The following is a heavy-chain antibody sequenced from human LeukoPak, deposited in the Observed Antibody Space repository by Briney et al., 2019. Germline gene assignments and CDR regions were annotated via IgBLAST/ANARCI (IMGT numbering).Heavy chain of an antibody. Sequence: GGSLRLSCAASGFTFSSHWMSWVRQAPGKGLEWVASIKQDGSEKGYVDSVKGRFAISRDNAKNSLYLQMDTLRAEDTAVYYCARGLPGQRIAAAGYLDYWGQGTLVTVSS. J-gene: IGHJ4*02. CDR2: IKQDGSEK. D-gene: IGHD6-13*01. CDR1: GFTFSSHW. CDR3: ARGLPGQRIAAAGYLDY. V-gene: IGHV3-7*05.